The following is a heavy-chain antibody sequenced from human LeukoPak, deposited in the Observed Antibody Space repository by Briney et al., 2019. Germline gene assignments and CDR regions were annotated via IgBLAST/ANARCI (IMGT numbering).Heavy chain of an antibody. D-gene: IGHD3-9*01. Sequence: GGSLRLSCAASGFTFSSYAMSWVRQSPGKGLEWVSAISGGGGSTYYADSVKGRFTISRDNSKNTLYPQMNSLRAEDTAVYYCAKFCDISTGYFDCWGQGTLVTVSS. V-gene: IGHV3-23*01. CDR2: ISGGGGST. J-gene: IGHJ4*02. CDR1: GFTFSSYA. CDR3: AKFCDISTGYFDC.